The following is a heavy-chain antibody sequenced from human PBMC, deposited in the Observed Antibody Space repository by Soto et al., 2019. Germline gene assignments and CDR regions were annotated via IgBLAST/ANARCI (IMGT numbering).Heavy chain of an antibody. CDR3: TRGIAAAGTGYYYYYGMDV. Sequence: GGSLRLSCTASGLTFGDYAMSWFRQAPGKGLEWVGFIRSKAYGGTTEYAASVKGRFTISRDDSKSIAYLQMNSLKTEDTAVYYCTRGIAAAGTGYYYYYGMDVWGQGTTVNVSS. D-gene: IGHD6-13*01. CDR1: GLTFGDYA. J-gene: IGHJ6*02. CDR2: IRSKAYGGTT. V-gene: IGHV3-49*03.